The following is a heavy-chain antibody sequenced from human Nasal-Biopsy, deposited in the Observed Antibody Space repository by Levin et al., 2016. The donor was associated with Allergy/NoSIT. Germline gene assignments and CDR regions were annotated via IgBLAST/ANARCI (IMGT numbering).Heavy chain of an antibody. CDR2: INPYNDHT. Sequence: ASVKVSCKTSGYTFTSFGFIWVQQAPGRGLEWMGWINPYNDHTIYARKFQGRVTMTTDISARTAHMELRSLRSDDTAVYYCARIKDRLLWVGETDFDFWGQGTLVTVSS. CDR1: GYTFTSFG. J-gene: IGHJ4*02. D-gene: IGHD3-10*01. V-gene: IGHV1-18*01. CDR3: ARIKDRLLWVGETDFDF.